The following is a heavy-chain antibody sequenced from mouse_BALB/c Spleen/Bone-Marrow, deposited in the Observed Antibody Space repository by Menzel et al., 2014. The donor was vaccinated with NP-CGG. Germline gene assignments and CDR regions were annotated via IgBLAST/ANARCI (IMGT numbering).Heavy chain of an antibody. J-gene: IGHJ3*01. D-gene: IGHD1-2*01. CDR1: GFSLTSYG. CDR3: ARVFTTATWGFAY. CDR2: IRAGGST. V-gene: IGHV2-9*02. Sequence: VQLQQSGPGLVAPSQSLSITCTVSGFSLTSYGVHWVRQSPGKGLEWLGAIRAGGSTNYNSALMSRLSITKDNSKNQVFLEMDSLQTDDTAMYYCARVFTTATWGFAYWGQGTLVTVSA.